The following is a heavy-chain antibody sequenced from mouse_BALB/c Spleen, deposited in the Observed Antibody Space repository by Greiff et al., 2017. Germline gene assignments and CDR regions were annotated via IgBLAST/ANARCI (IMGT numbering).Heavy chain of an antibody. CDR2: ISDGGSYT. Sequence: EVKLVESGGGLVKPGGSLKLSCAASGFTFSDYYMYWVRQTPEKRLEWVATISDGGSYTYYPDSVKGRFTISRDNAKNNLYLQMSSLKSEDTAMYYCARDPDYGSTFNRYFDVWGAGTTVTVSS. V-gene: IGHV5-4*02. D-gene: IGHD1-1*01. CDR1: GFTFSDYY. J-gene: IGHJ1*01. CDR3: ARDPDYGSTFNRYFDV.